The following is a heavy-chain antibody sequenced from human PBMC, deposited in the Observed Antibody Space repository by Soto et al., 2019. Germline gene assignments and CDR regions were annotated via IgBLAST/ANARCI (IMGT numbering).Heavy chain of an antibody. D-gene: IGHD3-10*01. CDR2: INHSGST. CDR3: ARAFSGRYYGSGRDY. Sequence: SETLSLTCAVYGGSSSGYYWSWIRQPPGKGLEWIGEINHSGSTNYNPSLKSRVTISVDTSKNQFSLKLSSVTAADTAVYYCARAFSGRYYGSGRDYWGQGTLVTVSS. J-gene: IGHJ4*02. CDR1: GGSSSGYY. V-gene: IGHV4-34*01.